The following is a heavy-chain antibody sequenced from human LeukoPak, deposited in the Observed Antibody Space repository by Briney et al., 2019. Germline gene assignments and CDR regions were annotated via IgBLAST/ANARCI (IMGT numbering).Heavy chain of an antibody. CDR2: IGTGSTTI. CDR3: ARDLYGGNANYYYYYGMDV. D-gene: IGHD2-15*01. CDR1: GFTFSSYS. Sequence: GGSLRLSCAASGFTFSSYSMNWVRQAPGKGLEWVSYIGTGSTTIYYADSVKGRFTISRDNAKMSLYLQVNSLRAEDTAVYYCARDLYGGNANYYYYYGMDVWGQGTTVTVSS. J-gene: IGHJ6*02. V-gene: IGHV3-48*01.